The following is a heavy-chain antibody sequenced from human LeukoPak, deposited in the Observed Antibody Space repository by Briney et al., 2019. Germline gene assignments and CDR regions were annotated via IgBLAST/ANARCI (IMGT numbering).Heavy chain of an antibody. CDR3: ARDKIAVAGTGAFDI. CDR1: GFTFSSYS. D-gene: IGHD6-19*01. CDR2: IKQDGSEK. J-gene: IGHJ3*02. Sequence: GGSLRLSCAASGFTFSSYSMNWVRQAPGKGLEWVANIKQDGSEKYYVDSVKGRFTISRDNAKNSLYLQMNSLRVEDTAVYYCARDKIAVAGTGAFDIWGQGTMVTVSS. V-gene: IGHV3-7*01.